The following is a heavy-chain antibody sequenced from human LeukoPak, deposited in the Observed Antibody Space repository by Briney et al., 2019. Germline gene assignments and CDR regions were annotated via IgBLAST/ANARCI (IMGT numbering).Heavy chain of an antibody. CDR3: ARGYGSSWYEYNWFDP. CDR1: GYTFTSYD. D-gene: IGHD6-13*01. Sequence: ASVKVSCKASGYTFTSYDINWVRQATGQGLEWMGWMNPNSGNTGYAQKFQGRVTMTRNTSISTAYMELSSLRSEDTAVYYCARGYGSSWYEYNWFDPWGQGTLVTVSS. J-gene: IGHJ5*02. V-gene: IGHV1-8*01. CDR2: MNPNSGNT.